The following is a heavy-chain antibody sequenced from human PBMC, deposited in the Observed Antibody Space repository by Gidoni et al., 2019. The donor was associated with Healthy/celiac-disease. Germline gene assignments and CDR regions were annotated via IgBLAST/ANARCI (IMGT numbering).Heavy chain of an antibody. CDR2: ISSSSSTI. CDR3: ARDLQWELLPYFDY. D-gene: IGHD1-26*01. Sequence: EVQLVESGGGLVQPGGSLRLPCAASGFTSSSYSMNWVRQAPGKGLEWVSYISSSSSTIYYADSVKGRFTISRDNAKNSLYLQMNSLRAEDTAVYYCARDLQWELLPYFDYWGQGTLVTVSS. CDR1: GFTSSSYS. J-gene: IGHJ4*02. V-gene: IGHV3-48*01.